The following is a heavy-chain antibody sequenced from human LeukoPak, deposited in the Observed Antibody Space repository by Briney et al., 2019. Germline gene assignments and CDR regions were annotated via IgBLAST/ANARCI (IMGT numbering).Heavy chain of an antibody. D-gene: IGHD3-16*01. CDR3: ARELDDDDAFDI. Sequence: GGSLRLSCAASGFTFSDYYMSWIRQPPGKGLEWVSYISISASTINYADSVKGRFTISRDNAKNSLYLQMNSLRAEDTAVYYCARELDDDDAFDIWGQGTVVTVSS. CDR2: ISISASTI. V-gene: IGHV3-11*04. CDR1: GFTFSDYY. J-gene: IGHJ3*02.